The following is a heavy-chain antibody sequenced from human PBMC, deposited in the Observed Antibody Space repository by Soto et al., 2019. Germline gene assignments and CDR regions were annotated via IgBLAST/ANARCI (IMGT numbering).Heavy chain of an antibody. CDR1: GGSFNGHY. J-gene: IGHJ4*02. D-gene: IGHD2-15*01. CDR2: INHSGST. V-gene: IGHV4-34*01. Sequence: PSETLSLPCAVYGGSFNGHYWSWIRQPPGKGLEWIGEINHSGSTNYNPSLKSRVTISVDRSKNQFSLKLNSVTAADTAVYYCATLPPRIVVVVLPIPSWGQGTLVTVSS. CDR3: ATLPPRIVVVVLPIPS.